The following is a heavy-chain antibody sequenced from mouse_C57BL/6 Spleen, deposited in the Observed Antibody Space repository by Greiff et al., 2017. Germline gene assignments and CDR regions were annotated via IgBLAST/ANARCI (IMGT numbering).Heavy chain of an antibody. CDR3: ARSVAY. CDR2: IYPGDGAT. Sequence: QVQLQQSGPELVKPGASVTISCKASGYAFSSSWMNWVKQRPGKGLEWIGRIYPGDGATNYNGKFKGKATLTADQSSSTAYMQLRSLTSENSAVYFSARSVAYWGQGTLVTVSA. CDR1: GYAFSSSW. V-gene: IGHV1-82*01. J-gene: IGHJ3*01.